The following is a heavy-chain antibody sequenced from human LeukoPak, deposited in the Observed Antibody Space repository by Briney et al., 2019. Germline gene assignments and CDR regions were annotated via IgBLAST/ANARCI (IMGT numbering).Heavy chain of an antibody. CDR3: ARSHQTYYDFWSGYYTDGMDV. CDR1: GFTVSSNY. J-gene: IGHJ6*02. CDR2: IYSGGST. Sequence: GGSLRLSCAASGFTVSSNYMSWVRQAPGKGLEWVSVIYSGGSTYYADSAKGRFTISRDNSKNTLYLQMNSLRAEDTAVYYCARSHQTYYDFWSGYYTDGMDVWGQGTTVTVSS. V-gene: IGHV3-66*02. D-gene: IGHD3-3*01.